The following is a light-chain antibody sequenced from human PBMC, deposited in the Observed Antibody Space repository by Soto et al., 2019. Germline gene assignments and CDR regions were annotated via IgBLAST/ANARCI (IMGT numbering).Light chain of an antibody. CDR1: SSNIGARYD. CDR2: ANT. J-gene: IGLJ1*01. CDR3: QSYDSSLSGYV. Sequence: QSVLTQPPSVSGAPGQRVTISCTGSSSNIGARYDVHWYQQLPGTAPKLLIYANTNRPSGVPDRFSGSKSGTSASLAITGLQAEDEAIYYCQSYDSSLSGYVFGTGTK. V-gene: IGLV1-40*01.